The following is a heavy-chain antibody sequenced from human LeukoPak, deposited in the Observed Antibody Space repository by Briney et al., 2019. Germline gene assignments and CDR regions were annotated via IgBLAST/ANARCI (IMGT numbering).Heavy chain of an antibody. V-gene: IGHV3-23*01. CDR1: GFTFSSYT. J-gene: IGHJ4*02. CDR3: AKAALMGVVPAASLY. D-gene: IGHD2-2*01. CDR2: ISGSGGST. Sequence: AGGSLRLSCAASGFTFSSYTMNWVRQAPGKGLEWVAVISGSGGSTYYADSVKGRFTISRDNSKNTLYLQMNSLRAEDTAVYYCAKAALMGVVPAASLYWGQGTLVTVSS.